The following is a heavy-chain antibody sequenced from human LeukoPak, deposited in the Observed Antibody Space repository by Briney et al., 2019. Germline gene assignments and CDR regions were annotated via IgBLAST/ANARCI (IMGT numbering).Heavy chain of an antibody. D-gene: IGHD2-15*01. J-gene: IGHJ3*02. CDR2: IIPIFGTA. V-gene: IGHV1-69*13. CDR3: ARGHREWALGVRYSGDAFDI. CDR1: GGTFSSYA. Sequence: GASVKVSCKASGGTFSSYAISWVRQAPGQGLEWMGGIIPIFGTANYAQKFQGRVTITADESTSTAYMELSSLRSEDTAVYYCARGHREWALGVRYSGDAFDIWGQGTMVTVSS.